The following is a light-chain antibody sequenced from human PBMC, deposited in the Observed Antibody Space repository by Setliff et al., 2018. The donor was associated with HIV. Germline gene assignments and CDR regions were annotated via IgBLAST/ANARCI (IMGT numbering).Light chain of an antibody. CDR1: SSDVGTYDC. CDR3: SSRTSSSTPYV. J-gene: IGLJ1*01. V-gene: IGLV2-18*02. Sequence: QSVLAQPPSVSGSPGQSVTISCTGTSSDVGTYDCVSWYQQPPGTAPKLMIYEVSSRPSGVPDRFSGSKSGNTASLTISGLQAEDEADYYCSSRTSSSTPYVFGTGTKVTVL. CDR2: EVS.